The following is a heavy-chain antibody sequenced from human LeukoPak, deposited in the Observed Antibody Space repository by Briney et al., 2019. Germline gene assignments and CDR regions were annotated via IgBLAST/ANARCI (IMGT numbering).Heavy chain of an antibody. CDR2: ISSSSSYT. Sequence: GGSLRLSCAASGFTFSDYYMSWIRQAPGKGLEWVSYISSSSSYTNYADSLKGRFTISRDNAKNSLYLQMNSLRAEDTAVYYCASTYYYGSGSYYNGDYWGQGTLVTVSS. CDR1: GFTFSDYY. CDR3: ASTYYYGSGSYYNGDY. D-gene: IGHD3-10*01. V-gene: IGHV3-11*06. J-gene: IGHJ4*02.